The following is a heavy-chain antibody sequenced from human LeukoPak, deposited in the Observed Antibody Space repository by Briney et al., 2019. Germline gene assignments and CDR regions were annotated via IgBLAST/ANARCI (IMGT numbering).Heavy chain of an antibody. D-gene: IGHD3-10*01. CDR2: INPTSGGT. Sequence: ASVKVSCKASGYIFTDYYIHWVRQAPGQGLEWMGWINPTSGGTNSAQRFQGLVTLTWDTSITTAYMELSRLTFDDTAVYYCGRGSSITLLRGVLDSWGQGTLVTVSS. CDR3: GRGSSITLLRGVLDS. CDR1: GYIFTDYY. V-gene: IGHV1-2*04. J-gene: IGHJ4*02.